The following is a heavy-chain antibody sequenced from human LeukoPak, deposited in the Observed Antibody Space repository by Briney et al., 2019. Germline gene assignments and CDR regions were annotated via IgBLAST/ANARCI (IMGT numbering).Heavy chain of an antibody. V-gene: IGHV4-34*01. CDR3: AVPKASKFRFVGT. CDR2: INHSGST. D-gene: IGHD3-10*01. CDR1: GGSFSGYY. J-gene: IGHJ5*02. Sequence: PSETLSLTCAVYGGSFSGYYWNWIRQSPGKGLEWIGEINHSGSTNYNPSLKSRVTISIDTSKNQFSLRLSSVAAADTAVYYCAVPKASKFRFVGTWGQGTLVTVSS.